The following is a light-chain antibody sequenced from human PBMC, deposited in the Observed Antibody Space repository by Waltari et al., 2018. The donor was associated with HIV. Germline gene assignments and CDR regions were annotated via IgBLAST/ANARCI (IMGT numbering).Light chain of an antibody. CDR3: MQRTHIPHT. Sequence: DTVMTQTPLSLTVTLGQLASISCRSDQSLVHSDGRTYLSWHPQRPGQPPRLLIYQGSKRFSGVPDRFSGSGAGTDFTLKISRVEAEDVGVYYCMQRTHIPHTFGRGTKLEV. CDR1: QSLVHSDGRTY. CDR2: QGS. J-gene: IGKJ2*01. V-gene: IGKV2-24*01.